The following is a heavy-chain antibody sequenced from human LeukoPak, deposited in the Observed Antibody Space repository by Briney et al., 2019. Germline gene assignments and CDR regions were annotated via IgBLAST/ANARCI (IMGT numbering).Heavy chain of an antibody. Sequence: ASVTVSCKASGYTFTGYYMHWVRQAPGQGREGMGWINPNSGGTNYAQKFQGRVTMTRDTSISTAYMELSRLRSDDTAVYYCGMRYYDGSGIDYWGQGTLVTVSS. J-gene: IGHJ4*02. D-gene: IGHD3-22*01. CDR1: GYTFTGYY. CDR3: GMRYYDGSGIDY. V-gene: IGHV1-2*02. CDR2: INPNSGGT.